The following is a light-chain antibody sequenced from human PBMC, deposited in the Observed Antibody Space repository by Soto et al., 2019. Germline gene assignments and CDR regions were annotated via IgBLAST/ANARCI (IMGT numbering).Light chain of an antibody. CDR1: QSISDR. Sequence: DLQMTQSPSTLSASIGDRVTITCRASQSISDRLAWYQQKPGKAPKLLIYKASTLETGVPSRFSGSGSGTEFTLTISSLQPDDFATYYCQHYKTYSPWTFGQGTKVDI. J-gene: IGKJ1*01. CDR3: QHYKTYSPWT. V-gene: IGKV1-5*03. CDR2: KAS.